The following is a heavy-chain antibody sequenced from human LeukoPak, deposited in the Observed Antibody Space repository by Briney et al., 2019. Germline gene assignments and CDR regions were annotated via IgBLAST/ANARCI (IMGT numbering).Heavy chain of an antibody. Sequence: GGSLRLSCAASGFTFSGYSMNWVRQAPGKGLEWVSFISRSSDNRYYADSVKGRFTISRDNAKNILYLQMNSLRAEDTALYYCAKDIGGFGELLGDAFGSWGQGTMSTVSS. CDR1: GFTFSGYS. J-gene: IGHJ3*02. V-gene: IGHV3-21*04. D-gene: IGHD3-10*01. CDR2: ISRSSDNR. CDR3: AKDIGGFGELLGDAFGS.